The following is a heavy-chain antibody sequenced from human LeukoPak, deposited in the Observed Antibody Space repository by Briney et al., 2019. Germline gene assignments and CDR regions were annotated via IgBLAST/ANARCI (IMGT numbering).Heavy chain of an antibody. Sequence: GASVKVSCKASGYTFTSYGISWGRQAPGQGLEWMGWISAYNGNTNYAQKLQGRVTMTTDTSTSTAYMELRSLRSDDTAVYYCARDRGYGYCSSTSCYPKGYNWFDPWGQGTLVTVSS. J-gene: IGHJ5*02. D-gene: IGHD2-2*01. CDR1: GYTFTSYG. CDR2: ISAYNGNT. CDR3: ARDRGYGYCSSTSCYPKGYNWFDP. V-gene: IGHV1-18*01.